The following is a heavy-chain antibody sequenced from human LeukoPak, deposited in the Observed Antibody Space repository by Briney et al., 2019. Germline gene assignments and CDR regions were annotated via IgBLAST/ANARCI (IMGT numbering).Heavy chain of an antibody. J-gene: IGHJ4*02. D-gene: IGHD6-6*01. CDR2: IYYSGST. Sequence: SETLSLTCTVSGGSISSSSYYWGWIRQPPGKGLEWIRSIYYSGSTYYNPSLKSRVTISVDTSKNQFSLKLSSVTAADTAVYYCARADSVAANNYWGQGTLVTVSS. CDR1: GGSISSSSYY. V-gene: IGHV4-39*07. CDR3: ARADSVAANNY.